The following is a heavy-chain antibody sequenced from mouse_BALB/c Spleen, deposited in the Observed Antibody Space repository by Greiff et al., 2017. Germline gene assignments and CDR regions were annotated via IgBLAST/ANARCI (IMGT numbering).Heavy chain of an antibody. CDR1: GFSLTSYG. J-gene: IGHJ1*01. CDR3: ARKGTWYFDV. CDR2: IRSGGST. D-gene: IGHD3-3*01. V-gene: IGHV2-2*02. Sequence: QVQLQQSGPGLVQPSQSLSITCTVSGFSLTSYGVHWVRQSPGKGLEWLGVIRSGGSTDYNAAFISRLSISKDNSKSQVFFKMNSLQANDTAIYYCARKGTWYFDVWGAGTTVTVSS.